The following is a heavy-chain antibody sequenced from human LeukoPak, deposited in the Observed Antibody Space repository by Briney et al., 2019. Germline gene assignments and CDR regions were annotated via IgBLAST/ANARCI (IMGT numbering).Heavy chain of an antibody. CDR2: IIPIFGTA. CDR1: GGTFNSYA. V-gene: IGHV1-69*06. J-gene: IGHJ5*02. Sequence: GASVKVSCKASGGTFNSYAISWVRQAPGQGLEWMGGIIPIFGTANYAQKFQGRVTITADKSTSTAYMELSSLRSEDTAVYYCARDQFGELLSYGSPLSEQGENWFDPWGQGTLVTVSS. CDR3: ARDQFGELLSYGSPLSEQGENWFDP. D-gene: IGHD3-10*01.